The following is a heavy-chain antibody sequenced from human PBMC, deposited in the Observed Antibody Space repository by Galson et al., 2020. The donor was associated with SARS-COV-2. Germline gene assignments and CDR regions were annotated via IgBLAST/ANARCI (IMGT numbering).Heavy chain of an antibody. CDR1: GGSFSDYS. J-gene: IGHJ6*03. V-gene: IGHV4-34*01. D-gene: IGHD3-10*01. Sequence: SETLSLTCAVYGGSFSDYSWTWVRQPPGKGLGWIGEISHSGSTNYNPSLKSRVFMSVDTSKNQFSLKVRSVTAADTAVYYCARGGSRPIMAFDYYYFYMDVWGKGTTVTVSS. CDR3: ARGGSRPIMAFDYYYFYMDV. CDR2: ISHSGST.